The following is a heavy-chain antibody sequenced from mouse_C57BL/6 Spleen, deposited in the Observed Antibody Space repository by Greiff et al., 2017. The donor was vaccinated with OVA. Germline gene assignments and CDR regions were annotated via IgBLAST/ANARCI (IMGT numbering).Heavy chain of an antibody. Sequence: VQLQQSGAELVRPGASVKLSCTASGFNIKDYYMHWVKQRPEQGLEWIGRIDPEDGDTEYAPKFQGKATMTADTSSNTAYLQLSSLTSEDTAVYYCTTCGSRGYWYFDVWAQGPRSPSPQ. D-gene: IGHD1-1*01. J-gene: IGHJ1*03. V-gene: IGHV14-1*01. CDR2: IDPEDGDT. CDR1: GFNIKDYY. CDR3: TTCGSRGYWYFDV.